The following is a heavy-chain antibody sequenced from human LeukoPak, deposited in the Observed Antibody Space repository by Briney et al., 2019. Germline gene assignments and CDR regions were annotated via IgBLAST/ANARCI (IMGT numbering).Heavy chain of an antibody. V-gene: IGHV1-69*02. CDR1: GGTFSSYT. D-gene: IGHD5-18*01. CDR3: ATGYSYGYLLND. CDR2: IIPILGIA. J-gene: IGHJ4*02. Sequence: SVKVSCKASGGTFSSYTISWVRQAPGQGLEWMGRIIPILGIASYAQKFQGRVTITADKSTSTAYMELSSLRSEDTAVYYCATGYSYGYLLNDWGQGTLVTVSS.